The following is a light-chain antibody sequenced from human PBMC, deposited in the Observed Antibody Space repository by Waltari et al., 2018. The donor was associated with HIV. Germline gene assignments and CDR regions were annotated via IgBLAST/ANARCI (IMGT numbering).Light chain of an antibody. Sequence: QSALTQPASVSGSPGQSITIPCTGTSSALDNFKSVSWYQHHPGKAPKVIIYEVSNRPSGVSYRFSGSKSGHTASLTISGLQAEDEADYFCMSYISSATPEFGGGTKLTVL. J-gene: IGLJ3*02. CDR3: MSYISSATPE. CDR2: EVS. V-gene: IGLV2-14*01. CDR1: SSALDNFKS.